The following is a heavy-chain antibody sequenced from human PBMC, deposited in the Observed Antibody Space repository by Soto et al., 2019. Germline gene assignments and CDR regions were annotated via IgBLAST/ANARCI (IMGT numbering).Heavy chain of an antibody. CDR3: ARDPASSTATNWFDP. V-gene: IGHV1-2*02. CDR1: GYTFTGYY. Sequence: ASVKVSCKASGYTFTGYYMHWVRQAPGQGLEWMGWINPNSGGTNYAQKFQGRVTMTRDTSISTAYMELSRLRSDDTAVYYCARDPASSTATNWFDPWGQGTLVTVSS. D-gene: IGHD6-6*01. CDR2: INPNSGGT. J-gene: IGHJ5*02.